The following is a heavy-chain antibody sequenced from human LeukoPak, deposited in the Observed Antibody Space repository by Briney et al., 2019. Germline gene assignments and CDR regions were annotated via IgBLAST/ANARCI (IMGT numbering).Heavy chain of an antibody. D-gene: IGHD3-10*01. Sequence: PSETLSLTCTVSGGSLSSHYWGWIRQPPGKGLEWIGYNYHTGSPKYNPSLRSRVTISVDTSKNQISLKLSSVTAADTAVYYCAKELYYQGSGVLFDPWGQGTQVTVSS. CDR2: NYHTGSP. CDR3: AKELYYQGSGVLFDP. V-gene: IGHV4-59*11. J-gene: IGHJ5*02. CDR1: GGSLSSHY.